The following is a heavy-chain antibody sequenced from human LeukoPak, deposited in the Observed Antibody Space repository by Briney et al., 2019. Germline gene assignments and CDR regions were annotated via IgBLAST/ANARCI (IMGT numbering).Heavy chain of an antibody. CDR2: ISSSGSTI. Sequence: GGSLRLSCAASGFTFSDYYMSWIRQAPGKGLEWVSYISSSGSTIYYADSVKGRFTISRDNAKNSLYLQMNSLRAEDTAVYYCARDWGYGDYGPYYMDVWGKGTTVTVSS. V-gene: IGHV3-11*04. CDR1: GFTFSDYY. D-gene: IGHD4-17*01. J-gene: IGHJ6*03. CDR3: ARDWGYGDYGPYYMDV.